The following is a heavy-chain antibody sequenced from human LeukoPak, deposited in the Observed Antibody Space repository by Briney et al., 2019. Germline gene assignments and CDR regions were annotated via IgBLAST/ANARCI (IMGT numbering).Heavy chain of an antibody. CDR1: GYTFTTYW. CDR3: ARLGGLWFGDY. J-gene: IGHJ4*02. V-gene: IGHV5-51*01. Sequence: GESLKISCQGSGYTFTTYWIGWVRQMPGKGLEWMGIIYPGDSETRYSPSFQGQVTMSADKSTSTAYLQWSSLKASDTAMYYCARLGGLWFGDYWGQGVLVTVSS. D-gene: IGHD3-10*01. CDR2: IYPGDSET.